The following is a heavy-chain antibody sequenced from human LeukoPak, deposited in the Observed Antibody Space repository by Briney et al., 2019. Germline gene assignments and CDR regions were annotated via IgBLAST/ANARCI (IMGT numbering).Heavy chain of an antibody. CDR2: IYYSGST. Sequence: PSETLSLTCTVSGGSISSSSYYWGWIRQPPGKGLEWIGSIYYSGSTNYNPSLKSRVTISVDTSKNQFSLKLSSVTAADTAVYYCAREVTVSSLDDAFDMWGQGTVVTVSS. CDR1: GGSISSSSYY. V-gene: IGHV4-39*07. D-gene: IGHD2-21*02. J-gene: IGHJ3*02. CDR3: AREVTVSSLDDAFDM.